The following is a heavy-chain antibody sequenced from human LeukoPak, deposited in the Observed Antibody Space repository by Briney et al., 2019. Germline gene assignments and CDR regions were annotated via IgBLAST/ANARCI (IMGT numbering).Heavy chain of an antibody. Sequence: AGRSLRLSCAASGFTFGNYGMHWVRQAPGKGLEWVAVISYDGSNKYYADSVKGRFTISRDNSKNTLYLQMNSLRAEDTAVYYCAKNLDAGYSSSCLDYWGQGTLVTVSS. D-gene: IGHD6-13*01. CDR2: ISYDGSNK. J-gene: IGHJ4*02. CDR3: AKNLDAGYSSSCLDY. CDR1: GFTFGNYG. V-gene: IGHV3-30*18.